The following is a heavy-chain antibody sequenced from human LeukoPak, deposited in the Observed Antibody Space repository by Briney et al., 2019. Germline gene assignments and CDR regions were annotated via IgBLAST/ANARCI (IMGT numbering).Heavy chain of an antibody. CDR3: AKEGLGSGFPPYYFDY. CDR1: GFTFDDYA. CDR2: ISWNSGSI. D-gene: IGHD6-19*01. Sequence: GGSLRLSCAASGFTFDDYAMHWVRHAPGKGLEWVSGISWNSGSIGYADSVKGRFTISRDNAKNSLYLQMNSLRAEDTAVYYCAKEGLGSGFPPYYFDYWGQGTLVTVSS. J-gene: IGHJ4*02. V-gene: IGHV3-9*01.